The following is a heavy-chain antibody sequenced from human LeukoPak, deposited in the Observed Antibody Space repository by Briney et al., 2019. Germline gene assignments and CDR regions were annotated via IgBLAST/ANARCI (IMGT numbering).Heavy chain of an antibody. Sequence: SVKVSCKASGGTFSSYAISWVRQAPGQGLEWMGGIIPIFGTANYAQKFQGRVTITADESTSTAYMELSSLRSEDTAVYYCASLTRTNLRIVVVPARVRYYYGMDVWGQGTTVTVSS. CDR1: GGTFSSYA. CDR2: IIPIFGTA. D-gene: IGHD2-2*01. J-gene: IGHJ6*02. V-gene: IGHV1-69*13. CDR3: ASLTRTNLRIVVVPARVRYYYGMDV.